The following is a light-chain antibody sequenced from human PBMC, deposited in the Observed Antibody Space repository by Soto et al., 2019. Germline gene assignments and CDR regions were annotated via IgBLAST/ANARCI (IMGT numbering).Light chain of an antibody. CDR2: EVS. CDR3: SSFTYSSTWV. V-gene: IGLV2-14*01. J-gene: IGLJ3*02. CDR1: SSDVGAYNR. Sequence: QSALTQPASVSGSPGQSITISCTGTSSDVGAYNRVSWSQQHPGEVPKLIIYEVSKQPSGVSNRFSGSRSGNTASLTISGLQPEDEADYYCSSFTYSSTWVFGGGTKLTFL.